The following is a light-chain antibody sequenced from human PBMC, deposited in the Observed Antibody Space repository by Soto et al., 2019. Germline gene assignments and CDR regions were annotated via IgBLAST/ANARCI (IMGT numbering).Light chain of an antibody. CDR2: LGS. Sequence: DIVMTQSPLSLPVTPGEPASIFCRSSQSLLHSNGYNYLDWYLQKPGQSPQLLIYLGSNRASGVPDRFSGSGSGTDFTLKISRVEAEDVGVYYCMQALQTRTWTFGQGTKVEIK. CDR3: MQALQTRTWT. V-gene: IGKV2-28*01. CDR1: QSLLHSNGYNY. J-gene: IGKJ1*01.